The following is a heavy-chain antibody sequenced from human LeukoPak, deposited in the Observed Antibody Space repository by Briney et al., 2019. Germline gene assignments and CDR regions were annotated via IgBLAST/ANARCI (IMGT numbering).Heavy chain of an antibody. CDR3: ARAPKYCSSTSCYRGNWFDP. Sequence: SETLSLTCTVSGGSISSYYWSWIRQPPGKGLEWIGYIYYSGSTNYNPSLKSRVTISVDTSKNQFSLKLSSVTAADTAVYYCARAPKYCSSTSCYRGNWFDPWGQGTLVTVSS. J-gene: IGHJ5*02. CDR1: GGSISSYY. V-gene: IGHV4-59*01. CDR2: IYYSGST. D-gene: IGHD2-2*01.